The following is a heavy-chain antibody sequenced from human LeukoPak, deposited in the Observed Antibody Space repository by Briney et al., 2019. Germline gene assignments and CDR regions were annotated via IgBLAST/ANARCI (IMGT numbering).Heavy chain of an antibody. CDR1: GYTFPSYG. CDR2: ISAQHGQT. J-gene: IGHJ6*03. Sequence: ASVKVSRKASGYTFPSYGINWVRQAPGQGLEWMGWISAQHGQTEYAPNSQDRVTMTTDTYTNTAYMELRSLRSDDTAVYYCARGRVVELDMDVWGKGTTVTISS. V-gene: IGHV1-18*01. D-gene: IGHD2-2*01. CDR3: ARGRVVELDMDV.